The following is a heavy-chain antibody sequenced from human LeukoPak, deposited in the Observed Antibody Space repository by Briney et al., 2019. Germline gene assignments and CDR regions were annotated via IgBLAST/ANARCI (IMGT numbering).Heavy chain of an antibody. J-gene: IGHJ4*02. CDR3: ARAPVAASYYFDY. CDR2: IWSDGSNK. Sequence: PGRSLRLSCAASGFTFSSYVMHWVRQAPGKGLEWVAVIWSDGSNKYYADSVKGRFTISRDNSKNTLYLQMNTLRAEDTAVYSCARAPVAASYYFDYWGQGTLVTVSS. V-gene: IGHV3-33*01. CDR1: GFTFSSYV. D-gene: IGHD6-19*01.